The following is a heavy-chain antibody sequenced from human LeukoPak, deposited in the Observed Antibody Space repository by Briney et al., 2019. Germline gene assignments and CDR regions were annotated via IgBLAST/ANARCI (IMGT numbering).Heavy chain of an antibody. CDR1: GGTFSSYA. V-gene: IGHV1-69*13. CDR3: ARGITMVRGVIKGGMDV. D-gene: IGHD3-10*01. CDR2: IIPIFGTA. J-gene: IGHJ6*02. Sequence: SVKVSCKASGGTFSSYAISWVRQAPGQGLEWMGGIIPIFGTANYAQKFQGRVTITADESTGTIYMELSSLRSGDTAIYYCARGITMVRGVIKGGMDVWGQGTTVTVSS.